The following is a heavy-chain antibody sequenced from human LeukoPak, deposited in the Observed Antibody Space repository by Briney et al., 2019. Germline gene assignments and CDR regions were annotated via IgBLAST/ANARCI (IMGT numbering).Heavy chain of an antibody. CDR1: GFTFSSYS. Sequence: GGSLRLSCAASGFTFSSYSMNWLRQAPGKGLEWVSSISSSSSYIYYADSVKGRFTISRDNAKNSLYLQMNSVRAEDTAVYYCARLNSSSFDYWGQGTLVTVSS. V-gene: IGHV3-21*01. CDR3: ARLNSSSFDY. D-gene: IGHD2-15*01. CDR2: ISSSSSYI. J-gene: IGHJ4*02.